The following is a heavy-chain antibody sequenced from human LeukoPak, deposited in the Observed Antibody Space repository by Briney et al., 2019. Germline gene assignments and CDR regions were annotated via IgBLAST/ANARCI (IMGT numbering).Heavy chain of an antibody. V-gene: IGHV3-23*01. J-gene: IGHJ3*02. CDR3: AKAGHVLLWFGESLFGAFDI. D-gene: IGHD3-10*01. Sequence: PGGSLRLSCAASGFTFSSYAMSWVRQAPGKGLEWVSAISGSGGSTYYADSVKGRFTISRDNSKNTLYLQMNSLRAEDTAVYYCAKAGHVLLWFGESLFGAFDIWGQGTMVTVS. CDR1: GFTFSSYA. CDR2: ISGSGGST.